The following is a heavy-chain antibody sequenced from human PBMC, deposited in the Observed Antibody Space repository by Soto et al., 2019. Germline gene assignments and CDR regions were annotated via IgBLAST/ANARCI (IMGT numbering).Heavy chain of an antibody. V-gene: IGHV4-30-4*01. CDR1: GDSINSGDYF. Sequence: QVQLQESGPGLVMPSQTLSLTCTVTGDSINSGDYFWTWIRQSSGRGLEWLGYKRSSGATYYNPSLGSRITISADTSTNEFALDLYSVTAADTAIYYCVRLHCGDGGCARGGWFGPWGQGTLVTVSS. CDR3: VRLHCGDGGCARGGWFGP. J-gene: IGHJ5*02. D-gene: IGHD2-15*01. CDR2: KRSSGAT.